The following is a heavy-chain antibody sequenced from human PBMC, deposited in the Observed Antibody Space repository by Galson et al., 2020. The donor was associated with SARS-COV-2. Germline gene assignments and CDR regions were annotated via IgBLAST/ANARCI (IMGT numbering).Heavy chain of an antibody. J-gene: IGHJ6*02. V-gene: IGHV3-43D*03. CDR1: GFTFDDFA. CDR3: TKDRTSHYNYYYYGLDV. Sequence: GESLKISCAASGFTFDDFAMHWVRQAPGKGLQWVSLISRDGSSAYYADFVKGRFTISRDNSKNSLYLQMDSLRAEDTGIYFCTKDRTSHYNYYYYGLDVWGQGTTVTVSS. D-gene: IGHD3-9*01. CDR2: ISRDGSSA.